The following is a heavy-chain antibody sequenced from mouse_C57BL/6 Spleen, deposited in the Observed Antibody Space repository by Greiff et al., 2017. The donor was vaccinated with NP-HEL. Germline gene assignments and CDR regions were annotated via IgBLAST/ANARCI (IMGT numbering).Heavy chain of an antibody. D-gene: IGHD2-1*01. J-gene: IGHJ2*01. CDR1: GYAFSSYW. Sequence: VNVVESGAELVKPGASVKISCKASGYAFSSYWMNWVKQRPGKGLEWIGQIYPGDGDTNYNGKFKGKATLTADKSSSTAYMQLSSLTSEDSAVYFCARSGDLLPHYWGQGTTLTVSS. V-gene: IGHV1-80*01. CDR3: ARSGDLLPHY. CDR2: IYPGDGDT.